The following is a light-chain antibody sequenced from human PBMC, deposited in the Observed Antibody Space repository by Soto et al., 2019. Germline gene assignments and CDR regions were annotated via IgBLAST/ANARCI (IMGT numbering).Light chain of an antibody. CDR1: QGISNY. CDR3: QKYNSAFPLT. J-gene: IGKJ4*01. CDR2: AAS. V-gene: IGKV1-27*01. Sequence: DIQMTQSSSSLSASVGDRVTITCRASQGISNYLAWYQQKPGKVPKLLIYAASTLQSGVPSRFSGSGSGTDFTLTISSLQPEDGATYYCQKYNSAFPLTVGGGTKVEIK.